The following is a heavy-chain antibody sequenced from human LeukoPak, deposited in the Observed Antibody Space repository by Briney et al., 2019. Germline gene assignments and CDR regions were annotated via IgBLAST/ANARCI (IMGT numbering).Heavy chain of an antibody. D-gene: IGHD1-26*01. V-gene: IGHV3-33*03. CDR1: GFTFSRFH. J-gene: IGHJ3*01. Sequence: GGSLRLSCAASGFTFSRFHMPWVRQAPGKGLEWVALMWLDDSHKEYAESVKGRFTISRGNAKNSLYLQMNGLRAEDTAVYYCVAWGNSGNSWGQGTMVIVSS. CDR2: MWLDDSHK. CDR3: VAWGNSGNS.